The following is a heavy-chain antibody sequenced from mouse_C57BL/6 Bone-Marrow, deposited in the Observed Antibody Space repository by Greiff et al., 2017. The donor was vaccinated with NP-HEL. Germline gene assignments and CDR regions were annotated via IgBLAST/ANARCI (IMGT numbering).Heavy chain of an antibody. CDR1: GFSFNTYA. V-gene: IGHV10-1*01. D-gene: IGHD3-1*01. Sequence: EVQLVESGGGLVQPKGSLKLSCAASGFSFNTYAMNWVRQAPGKGLEWVARIRSKSNNYATYYADSVKDRFTISRDDSESILYLEMNNMKTEATAFYYLWSQNRDGDYFDYWGQGTTLTVSS. J-gene: IGHJ2*01. CDR3: WSQNRDGDYFDY. CDR2: IRSKSNNYAT.